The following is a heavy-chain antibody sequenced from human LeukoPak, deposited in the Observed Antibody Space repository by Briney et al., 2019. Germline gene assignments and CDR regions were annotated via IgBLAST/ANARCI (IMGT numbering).Heavy chain of an antibody. D-gene: IGHD3/OR15-3a*01. CDR1: GYSFPNYW. J-gene: IGHJ2*01. Sequence: GESLKISCRGSGYSFPNYWIGWVRQLPGEGLEYVGVVYPADSDATYSPSFQGQVTFSADKSTDTAYLQWSSLKASDTAMYCCARRGTWHFDLWGRGTLVTVSS. V-gene: IGHV5-51*01. CDR3: ARRGTWHFDL. CDR2: VYPADSDA.